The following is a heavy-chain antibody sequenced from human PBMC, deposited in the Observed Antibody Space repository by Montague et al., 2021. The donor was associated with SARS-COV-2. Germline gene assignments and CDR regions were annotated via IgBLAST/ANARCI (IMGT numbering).Heavy chain of an antibody. J-gene: IGHJ4*02. D-gene: IGHD2/OR15-2a*01. V-gene: IGHV4-34*01. CDR3: ERVPLHFYGFDY. CDR2: VNQSGRAT. Sequence: SETLSLTCAVYGGSLTTHYWTWVRQPPGNGLEWVGEVNQSGRATXYNPALRSRVTISVDRSNNQVSLTLESVTAADTAVYYCERVPLHFYGFDYWGQGSLVTVSS. CDR1: GGSLTTHY.